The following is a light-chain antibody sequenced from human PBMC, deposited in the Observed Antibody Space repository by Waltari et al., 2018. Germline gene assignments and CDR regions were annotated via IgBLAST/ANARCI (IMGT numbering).Light chain of an antibody. CDR1: QSIRSY. CDR2: AAS. Sequence: DIQMTQSPSSLSASVGDRVTITCRASQSIRSYLNWYQQKPGKAPKVLIYAASSLQSGVPSRFSGSGSGTDFTLTISSLEPEDFAVYYCQQRDSWWTFGQGTKVEIK. J-gene: IGKJ1*01. V-gene: IGKV1-39*01. CDR3: QQRDSWWT.